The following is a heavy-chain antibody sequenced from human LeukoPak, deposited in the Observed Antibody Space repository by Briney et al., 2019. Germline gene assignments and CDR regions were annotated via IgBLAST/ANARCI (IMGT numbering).Heavy chain of an antibody. V-gene: IGHV4-59*01. Sequence: SETLSLTCSVSSGSTSSYYWTWIRQPPGKGLEWIGYRYYSGSTTYNPSLKSRVTISVDTSKSQFSLKLISVTAADTAIYYCARVRGDFGTDWGQGTLVTVSS. D-gene: IGHD3/OR15-3a*01. CDR3: ARVRGDFGTD. J-gene: IGHJ1*01. CDR1: SGSTSSYY. CDR2: RYYSGST.